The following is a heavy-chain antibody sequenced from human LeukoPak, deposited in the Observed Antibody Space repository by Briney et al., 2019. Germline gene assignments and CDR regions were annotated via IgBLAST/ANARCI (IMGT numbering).Heavy chain of an antibody. CDR1: GFTFSSYW. J-gene: IGHJ4*02. CDR3: ARGSEYTSSTNYYFDY. CDR2: IKQDGSEK. D-gene: IGHD6-6*01. Sequence: SGGSLRLSCAASGFTFSSYWMSWVRQAPGKGLEWVANIKQDGSEKHYVDSVKGRFTISRDNAKKSLFLHMNSLRVEDTAVHYCARGSEYTSSTNYYFDYWGQGTLVTVSS. V-gene: IGHV3-7*01.